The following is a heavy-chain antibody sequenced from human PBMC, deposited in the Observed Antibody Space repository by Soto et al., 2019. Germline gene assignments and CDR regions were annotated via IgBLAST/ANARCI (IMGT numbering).Heavy chain of an antibody. J-gene: IGHJ4*02. V-gene: IGHV3-53*01. CDR2: IYSGGST. D-gene: IGHD3-22*01. CDR1: GFTVSSNY. CDR3: ARVIDDSSGYYYPFDY. Sequence: VGSLRLSCAASGFTVSSNYMSWVRQAPGKGLEWVSGIYSGGSTYYADSVKGRFTISRDNSKNTLYLQMNSLRAEDTAVYYCARVIDDSSGYYYPFDYWGQGTLVTVSS.